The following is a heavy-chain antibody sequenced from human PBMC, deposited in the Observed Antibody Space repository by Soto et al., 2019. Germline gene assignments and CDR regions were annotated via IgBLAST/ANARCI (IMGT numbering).Heavy chain of an antibody. V-gene: IGHV3-66*01. Sequence: EVQLVESGGGLVQPGGSLRLSCAASGFTVSSNYMSWVRQAPGKGLEWVSVIYSGGSTYYADSVKGRFTISRDNSKNTLYLQMNSLSAEDTAVYYCARAPDYDILTGWGAFDIWGQGTMVTVSS. CDR3: ARAPDYDILTGWGAFDI. CDR2: IYSGGST. D-gene: IGHD3-9*01. J-gene: IGHJ3*02. CDR1: GFTVSSNY.